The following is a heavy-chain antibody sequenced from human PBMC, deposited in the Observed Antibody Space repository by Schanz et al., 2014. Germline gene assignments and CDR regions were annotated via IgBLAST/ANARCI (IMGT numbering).Heavy chain of an antibody. D-gene: IGHD3-10*01. J-gene: IGHJ6*02. V-gene: IGHV1-18*04. CDR2: ISGYNGDT. CDR1: GYTFTSYY. CDR3: VRDAGWAFGDYHGMDV. Sequence: QVQLVQSGAEVKKPGASVKVSCEASGYTFTSYYMHWVRQAPGQGLEWMGWISGYNGDTNYAPKFQDRVTMTTDTSTSTAYMELRSLISDDTAVYYCVRDAGWAFGDYHGMDVWGQGTSVTVSS.